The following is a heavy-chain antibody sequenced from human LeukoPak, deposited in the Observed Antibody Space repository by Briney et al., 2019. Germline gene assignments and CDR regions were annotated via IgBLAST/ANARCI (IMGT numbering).Heavy chain of an antibody. J-gene: IGHJ5*01. CDR2: IYSGST. D-gene: IGHD2-15*01. Sequence: KPSDTLSLTCTLSGRSISSSSYYWDWIRQPPGKGLEWIGSIYSGSTYYNPSLKSRVTISVDPSTNQFSLQLRSVTAADTAVYYCARRSCSGGTCYESRGWFDSWGQGTLVTVSS. CDR1: GRSISSSSYY. CDR3: ARRSCSGGTCYESRGWFDS. V-gene: IGHV4-39*07.